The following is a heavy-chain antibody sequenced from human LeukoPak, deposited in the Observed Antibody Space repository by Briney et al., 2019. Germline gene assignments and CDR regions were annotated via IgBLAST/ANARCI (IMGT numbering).Heavy chain of an antibody. V-gene: IGHV3-23*01. CDR3: ARGPRGMIGRLYYFEY. J-gene: IGHJ4*02. D-gene: IGHD3-22*01. CDR1: GFTFSNYG. CDR2: ISGSGGST. Sequence: GGTLRLSCAASGFTFSNYGMSWVRQAPGKGLEWVSGISGSGGSTYYADSVKGRFTISRDTSKNRLYLQMNSLRPEDTAVYYCARGPRGMIGRLYYFEYWGQGTLVSVSS.